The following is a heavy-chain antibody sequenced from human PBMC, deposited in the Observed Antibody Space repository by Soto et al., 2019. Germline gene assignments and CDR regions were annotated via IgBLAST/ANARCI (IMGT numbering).Heavy chain of an antibody. V-gene: IGHV3-23*01. J-gene: IGHJ4*02. CDR3: AKDGTYPGRYCSGGSCYSGY. D-gene: IGHD2-15*01. CDR2: ISGSGGST. Sequence: EVQLLESGGGLVQPGGSLRLSCAASGFTFSSYAMSWVRQAPGKGLEWVSAISGSGGSTYYADSVKGRFTISRDNSKNTLYLQMNSLRAEDTAVYYCAKDGTYPGRYCSGGSCYSGYWGQGTLVTVSS. CDR1: GFTFSSYA.